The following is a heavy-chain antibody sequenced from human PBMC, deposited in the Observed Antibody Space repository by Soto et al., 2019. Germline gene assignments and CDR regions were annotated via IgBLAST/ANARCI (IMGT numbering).Heavy chain of an antibody. V-gene: IGHV1-18*01. CDR2: ISAYNGNT. Sequence: QVQLVQSGAEVKKPGASVKVSCKASGYTFTSYGISWGRQAPGQGLEWLGWISAYNGNTNYARNLQGRVTVTADTSTTTAYMELRSLRSDDTAVYYCARDRGIVIVGGTIPDYWGQGTLVTVSS. D-gene: IGHD1-26*01. CDR3: ARDRGIVIVGGTIPDY. CDR1: GYTFTSYG. J-gene: IGHJ4*02.